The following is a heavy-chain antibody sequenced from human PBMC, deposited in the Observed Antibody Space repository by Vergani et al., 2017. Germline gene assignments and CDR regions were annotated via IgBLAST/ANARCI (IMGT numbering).Heavy chain of an antibody. CDR1: GGSFNDYW. D-gene: IGHD2-8*01. V-gene: IGHV4-34*01. CDR3: AREGYCTNGVCFTLFDV. CDR2: IRHDGIT. J-gene: IGHJ4*02. Sequence: QAQLQQWGAGLLKPSETLSLTCAIYGGSFNDYWWTWIRQPPGKGLEWVGEIRHDGITHYSPSLKSRVTISIETSTHQFSLNRRSVTAADTAVYYCAREGYCTNGVCFTLFDVWGQGALVTVSS.